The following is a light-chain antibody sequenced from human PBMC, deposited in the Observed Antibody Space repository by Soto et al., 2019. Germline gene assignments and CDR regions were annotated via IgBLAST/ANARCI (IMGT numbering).Light chain of an antibody. Sequence: QSVLTQPASGSGSPGQSITLSCTGTSRDVGGYVSWYQQHPGKAPKLMIYEVSNRPSGVSNRFSGSKSGNTASLTISGLQAEDEADYYCRSYTSSNTVVFGGGTKLTVL. V-gene: IGLV2-14*01. J-gene: IGLJ2*01. CDR3: RSYTSSNTVV. CDR1: SRDVGGY. CDR2: EVS.